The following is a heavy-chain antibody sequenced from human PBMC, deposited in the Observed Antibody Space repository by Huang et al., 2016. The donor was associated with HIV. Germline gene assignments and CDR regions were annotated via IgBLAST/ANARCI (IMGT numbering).Heavy chain of an antibody. CDR1: GFTFSSYA. Sequence: EVQLLESGGGLVQPGGSLRLSCAASGFTFSSYAMSWVRQAPGKVREWVSSITGRGSSSYYADSVKGRFTISRDNSKNTLYLQMNSLRAEDTAIYYCAKADSGAAAGSLVDYWGQGTLVTVSS. D-gene: IGHD6-13*01. V-gene: IGHV3-23*01. CDR2: ITGRGSSS. CDR3: AKADSGAAAGSLVDY. J-gene: IGHJ4*02.